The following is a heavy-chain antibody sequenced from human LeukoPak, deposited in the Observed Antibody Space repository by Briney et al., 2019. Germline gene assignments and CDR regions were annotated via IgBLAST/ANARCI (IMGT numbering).Heavy chain of an antibody. J-gene: IGHJ6*04. CDR2: ISAYNGNT. CDR1: GYMFTSYG. D-gene: IGHD6-19*01. CDR3: ARDRRGRAVANPYYYNGMDV. V-gene: IGHV1-18*01. Sequence: ASVKVSCEASGYMFTSYGLSWVRQAPGQGLEWMGWISAYNGNTRYAQKFQGRVTMTTDTSTRTAYMEMRSLRSDDTAVYYCARDRRGRAVANPYYYNGMDVWGEGTTVTVSS.